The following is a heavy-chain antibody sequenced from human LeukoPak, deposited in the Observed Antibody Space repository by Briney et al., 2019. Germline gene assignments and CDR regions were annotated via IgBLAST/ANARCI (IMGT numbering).Heavy chain of an antibody. Sequence: GGSLRLSCAASGFTFSSYAMSWVRQAPGRGLEWVSLISGSGGSTHHADSVKGRFTISRDNSKNTLYLQMNSLRAEDTAVYYCANGYCASATCYSRFESWGQGTLVTVSS. J-gene: IGHJ5*01. CDR3: ANGYCASATCYSRFES. D-gene: IGHD2-2*01. CDR1: GFTFSSYA. V-gene: IGHV3-23*01. CDR2: ISGSGGST.